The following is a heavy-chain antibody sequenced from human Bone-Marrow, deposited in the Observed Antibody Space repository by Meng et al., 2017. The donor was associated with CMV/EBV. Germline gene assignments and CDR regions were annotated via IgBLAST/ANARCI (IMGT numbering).Heavy chain of an antibody. D-gene: IGHD2-2*01. Sequence: GGSLRLSCAASGFTSSSYWMTWVRQAPGKGLEWVANIKQDGSEKYYVDSVKGRFTISRDNAKNSLYLQMNSLRAEDTAVYYCARWRGSTSLDYWGQGTLVTVSS. CDR1: GFTSSSYW. J-gene: IGHJ4*02. CDR3: ARWRGSTSLDY. CDR2: IKQDGSEK. V-gene: IGHV3-7*01.